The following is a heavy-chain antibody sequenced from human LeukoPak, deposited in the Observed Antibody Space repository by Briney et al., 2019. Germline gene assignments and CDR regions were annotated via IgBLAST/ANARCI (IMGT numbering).Heavy chain of an antibody. J-gene: IGHJ4*02. CDR2: ISSSSRDI. V-gene: IGHV3-21*01. CDR3: VREAAATLFDY. CDR1: GFTFSSYT. D-gene: IGHD1-26*01. Sequence: GGSLRLSCAASGFTFSSYTMNWVRQAPGKGLEWVAAISSSSRDIFYADSVKGRFSISRDNTQHSLSLRMNSLRAEDTAVYYCVREAAATLFDYWGQGTLVTVSS.